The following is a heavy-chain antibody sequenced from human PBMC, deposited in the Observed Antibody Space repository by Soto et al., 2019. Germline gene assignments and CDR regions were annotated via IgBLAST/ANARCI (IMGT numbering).Heavy chain of an antibody. Sequence: GGSLRLSCAVSGFTFSSSWMSLVRQAPGKGLEWVANIKEDGSEKDYVDPVKGRFTITRDNAKNSLYLQMNNLRAEDTAVYFCTRKRFGMDVWGQGTTVTVSS. CDR1: GFTFSSSW. J-gene: IGHJ6*02. CDR3: TRKRFGMDV. CDR2: IKEDGSEK. V-gene: IGHV3-7*03.